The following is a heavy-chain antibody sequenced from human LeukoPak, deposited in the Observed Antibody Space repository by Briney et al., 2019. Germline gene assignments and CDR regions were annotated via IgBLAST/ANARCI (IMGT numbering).Heavy chain of an antibody. Sequence: GASVKVSCKASGYTFTGYYMHWVRQATGQGLEWMGWINPNSGGTNYAQKFQGRVTMTRDTSISTAYMELSRLRSDDTAVYYCARGDIVVVPAAGDAFDIWGQGTMVTVSS. CDR1: GYTFTGYY. CDR3: ARGDIVVVPAAGDAFDI. CDR2: INPNSGGT. J-gene: IGHJ3*02. D-gene: IGHD2-2*01. V-gene: IGHV1-2*02.